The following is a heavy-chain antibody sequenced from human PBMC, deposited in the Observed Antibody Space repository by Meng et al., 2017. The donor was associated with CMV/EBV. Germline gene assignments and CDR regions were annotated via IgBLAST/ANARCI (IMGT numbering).Heavy chain of an antibody. V-gene: IGHV4-30-4*08. J-gene: IGHJ4*02. D-gene: IGHD2-2*01. Sequence: ESGPGRVKTSPTLSTTLHDAGGSIRSGDYYLSWHRKPPGKGLEWIGYIYYSGSTYYNPSLKSRVTISVDTSKNQFSLKLSSVTAADTAVYYCARVGRTSCYDYWGQGTLVTVSS. CDR1: GGSIRSGDYY. CDR3: ARVGRTSCYDY. CDR2: IYYSGST.